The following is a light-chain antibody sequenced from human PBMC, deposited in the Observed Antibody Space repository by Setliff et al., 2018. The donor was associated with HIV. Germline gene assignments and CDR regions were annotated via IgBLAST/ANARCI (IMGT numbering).Light chain of an antibody. V-gene: IGLV1-40*01. CDR1: SSNIGAGYD. CDR3: QSYDSSLSGNVV. CDR2: GNS. J-gene: IGLJ2*01. Sequence: QSVLTQPPSMSGAPGQRVTISCTGSSSNIGAGYDVHWYQQLPGTAPKVLIYGNSNRPSGVPDRFSGSKSDTSASLAITGLQAEDEADYYCQSYDSSLSGNVVCGGG.